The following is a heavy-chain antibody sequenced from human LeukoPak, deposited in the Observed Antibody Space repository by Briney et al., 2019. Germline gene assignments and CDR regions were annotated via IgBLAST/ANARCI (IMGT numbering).Heavy chain of an antibody. CDR2: INTDGSYI. D-gene: IGHD3-9*01. CDR3: TTFGIDWSLSY. V-gene: IGHV3-74*01. J-gene: IGHJ4*02. CDR1: GFIFSSWW. Sequence: GGSLRLSCAASGFIFSSWWMIWFRRLPGKGLVSVSHINTDGSYIRYADSVKGRFTISRDNAKNTLYLQMNSLRPEDTGVYYCTTFGIDWSLSYWGQGAQVTVSS.